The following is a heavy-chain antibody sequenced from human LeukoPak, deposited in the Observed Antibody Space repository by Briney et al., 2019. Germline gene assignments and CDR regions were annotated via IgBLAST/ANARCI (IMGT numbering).Heavy chain of an antibody. V-gene: IGHV3-23*01. D-gene: IGHD3-22*01. Sequence: GGSLTLPCAPSGHTFSSYAMIGLRQAPGKGGEWVSAISGSGGSTYYADSVKGGFTIYRDNSKNTLYLQIDSLRDEDTAGYLCAKDMSRITMIVVVIGGLDYWGQGTLVTVSS. J-gene: IGHJ4*02. CDR2: ISGSGGST. CDR3: AKDMSRITMIVVVIGGLDY. CDR1: GHTFSSYA.